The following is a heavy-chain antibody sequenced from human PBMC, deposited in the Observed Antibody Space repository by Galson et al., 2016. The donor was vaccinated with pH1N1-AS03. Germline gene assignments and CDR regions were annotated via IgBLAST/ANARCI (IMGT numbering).Heavy chain of an antibody. V-gene: IGHV3-11*03. CDR3: ARARGGEDAWSQDF. Sequence: SLRLSCAASGFSLSDYYMTWIRQAPGKGLEWVAYISFTSDYRHYADSVEGRFTISRDNAKDSLYLQMDSLRVEDTAVYYCARARGGEDAWSQDFWGQGTLVTVSS. CDR1: GFSLSDYY. J-gene: IGHJ4*02. CDR2: ISFTSDYR. D-gene: IGHD2-21*01.